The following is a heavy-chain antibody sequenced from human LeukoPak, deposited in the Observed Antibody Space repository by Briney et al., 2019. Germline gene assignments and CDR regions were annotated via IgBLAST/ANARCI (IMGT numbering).Heavy chain of an antibody. CDR3: ARRDYYDNSDDNYHSFEY. D-gene: IGHD3-22*01. J-gene: IGHJ4*02. CDR2: VVHSGST. CDR1: GGSISSNKW. Sequence: SETLSLTCAVSGGSISSNKWWSWLRQAPGKGLEWLGEVVHSGSTNYSPSLKSRVTISVDKSKNQFSLRLNSVTAADTAVYYCARRDYYDNSDDNYHSFEYWGQGTLVTVSS. V-gene: IGHV4-4*02.